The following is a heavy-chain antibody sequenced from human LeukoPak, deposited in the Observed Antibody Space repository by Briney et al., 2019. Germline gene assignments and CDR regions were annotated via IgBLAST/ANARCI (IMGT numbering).Heavy chain of an antibody. Sequence: ASVKVSCKASGYTFTGYYMHWVRQAPGQGLEWMGWINPNSGGTNYAQKFQGRVTMTRDTSISTAYMELSRLRSDDTAVYYCARDILTGYYSKYYFDYWGQGTLVTVSS. D-gene: IGHD3-9*01. CDR2: INPNSGGT. V-gene: IGHV1-2*02. J-gene: IGHJ4*02. CDR1: GYTFTGYY. CDR3: ARDILTGYYSKYYFDY.